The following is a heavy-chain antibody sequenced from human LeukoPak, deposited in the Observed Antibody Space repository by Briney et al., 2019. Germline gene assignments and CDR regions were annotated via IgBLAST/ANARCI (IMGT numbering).Heavy chain of an antibody. CDR1: GFTFSSYA. V-gene: IGHV3-23*01. J-gene: IGHJ6*03. Sequence: RGSLRLSCAASGFTFSSYAMSWVRQAPGKGLEWVSAISGSGGSTYYADSVKGRFTISRDNSKNSLYLQMNSLRAEDTAVYYCARVLSGRGSLYYYYYYMDVWGKGTTVTVSS. CDR3: ARVLSGRGSLYYYYYYMDV. CDR2: ISGSGGST. D-gene: IGHD3-10*01.